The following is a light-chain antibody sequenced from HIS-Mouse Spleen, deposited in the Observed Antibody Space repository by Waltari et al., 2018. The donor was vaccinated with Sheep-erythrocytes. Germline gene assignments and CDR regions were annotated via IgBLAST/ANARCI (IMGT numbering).Light chain of an antibody. CDR3: QQYNSYSPLT. J-gene: IGKJ4*01. V-gene: IGKV1-5*03. CDR1: QSISSW. CDR2: KAS. Sequence: DIQMTQSPSTLSASVGDRVTTTCRASQSISSWLDWYQQKPGKAPKLLIYKASSLESGVPSRFSGSGSGTEFTLTISSLQPDDFATYYCQQYNSYSPLTFGGGTKVEIK.